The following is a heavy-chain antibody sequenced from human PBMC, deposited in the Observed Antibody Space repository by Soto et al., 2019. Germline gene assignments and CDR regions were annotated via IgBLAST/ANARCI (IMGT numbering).Heavy chain of an antibody. CDR1: GYTFTSYG. J-gene: IGHJ6*02. D-gene: IGHD1-1*01. CDR2: ISAYNGNT. Sequence: RASVKVSCKASGYTFTSYGISWVRQAPGQGLEWMGWISAYNGNTNYAQKLQGRVTMTTDTSTSTAYMELRSLRSDDTAVYYCARRELEPTQDYYYYYGMDVWGQGTTVTVSS. V-gene: IGHV1-18*01. CDR3: ARRELEPTQDYYYYYGMDV.